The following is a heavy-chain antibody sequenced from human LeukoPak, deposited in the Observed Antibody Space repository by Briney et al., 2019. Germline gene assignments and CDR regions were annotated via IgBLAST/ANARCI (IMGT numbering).Heavy chain of an antibody. D-gene: IGHD4-17*01. CDR1: GGTFSSYA. Sequence: GASVKVSCKASGGTFSSYAISWVRQAPGQGLEWMGRIIPILGIANYAQKFQERVTITRDMSTSTAYMELSSLRSEDTAVYYCAALVAEDGDFDYWGQGTLVTVSS. CDR3: AALVAEDGDFDY. J-gene: IGHJ4*02. V-gene: IGHV1-69*04. CDR2: IIPILGIA.